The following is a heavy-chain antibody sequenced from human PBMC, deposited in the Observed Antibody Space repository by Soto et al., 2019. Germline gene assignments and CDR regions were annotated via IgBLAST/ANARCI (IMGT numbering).Heavy chain of an antibody. CDR3: ARHSYFSDPTSLDY. V-gene: IGHV4-59*08. CDR1: GGSISSYY. Sequence: SETLSLTCTVSGGSISSYYWSWIRQPPGKGLERIGYIYYSGSTNYNPSLKSRVTISVDTSKNQFSLKLSSVTAADTAVYYCARHSYFSDPTSLDYWGQGTLVTVSS. J-gene: IGHJ4*02. CDR2: IYYSGST. D-gene: IGHD1-26*01.